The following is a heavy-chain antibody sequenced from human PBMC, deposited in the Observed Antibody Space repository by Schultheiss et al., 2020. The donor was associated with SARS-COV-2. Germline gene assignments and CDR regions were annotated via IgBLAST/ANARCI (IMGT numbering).Heavy chain of an antibody. CDR3: ARVVATSEYYYYGMDV. J-gene: IGHJ6*02. D-gene: IGHD5-12*01. CDR2: IYYSGST. Sequence: SETLSLTCTVSGGSISSGSYFWTWIRQPPGKGLEWIGYIYYSGSTNYNPSLKSRVTISVDTSKNQFSLKLSSVTAADTAVYYCARVVATSEYYYYGMDVWGQGTTVTVSS. V-gene: IGHV4-61*01. CDR1: GGSISSGSYF.